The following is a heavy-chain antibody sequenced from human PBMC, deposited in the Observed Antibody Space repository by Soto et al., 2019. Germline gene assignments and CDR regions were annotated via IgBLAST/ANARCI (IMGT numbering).Heavy chain of an antibody. CDR1: GFTFCSYA. Sequence: EVQLLESGGGLVQPGGSLRLSCAASGFTFCSYAMSWVRQAPGKGLEWVSAISGCSGIGGSTYYADSVKGRFTISRDNSKNTLYLQMNSLRAEDTAVYYCAKDRYGVDVWGQGTTVTVSS. J-gene: IGHJ6*02. CDR2: ISGCSGIGGST. V-gene: IGHV3-23*01. CDR3: AKDRYGVDV.